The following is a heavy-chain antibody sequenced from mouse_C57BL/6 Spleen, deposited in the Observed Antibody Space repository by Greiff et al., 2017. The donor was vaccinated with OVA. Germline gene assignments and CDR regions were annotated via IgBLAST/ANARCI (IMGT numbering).Heavy chain of an antibody. CDR3: ARGGTVVEGYFDV. D-gene: IGHD1-1*01. V-gene: IGHV2-2*01. CDR2: IWSGGST. Sequence: VQLQQSGPGLVQPSQSLSITCTVSGFSLTSYGVHWVRQSPGKGLEWLGVIWSGGSTAYNAAFISRLSISKDNSKSQVFFKMNSLQADDTAIYYCARGGTVVEGYFDVWGTGTTVTVSS. CDR1: GFSLTSYG. J-gene: IGHJ1*03.